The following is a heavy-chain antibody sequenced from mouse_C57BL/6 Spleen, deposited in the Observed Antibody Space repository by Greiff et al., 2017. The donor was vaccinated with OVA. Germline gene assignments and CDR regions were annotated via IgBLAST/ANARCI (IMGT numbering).Heavy chain of an antibody. V-gene: IGHV1-72*01. CDR2: IDPNSGGT. CDR1: GYTFTSYW. Sequence: QVQLQQPGAELVKPGASVKLSCKASGYTFTSYWMHWVKQRPGRGLEWIGGIDPNSGGTNYNEKFKSKATLTVDKSSSTAYMQLSSLTSEDSAVYKCAREWDDDSAYFDYWGQGTTLTVSS. D-gene: IGHD4-1*01. CDR3: AREWDDDSAYFDY. J-gene: IGHJ2*01.